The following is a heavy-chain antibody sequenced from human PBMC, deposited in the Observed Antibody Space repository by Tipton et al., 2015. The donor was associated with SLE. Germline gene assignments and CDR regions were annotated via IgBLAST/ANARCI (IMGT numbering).Heavy chain of an antibody. CDR2: ISSSGSII. D-gene: IGHD6-13*01. CDR1: GFTFSSYE. Sequence: SLRLSCAASGFTFSSYEMNWVRQAPGKGLEWVSYISSSGSIIYYADSVKGRFTISRDNAKNSLYLQMNSLRAEDTAVYYCARVGQQLALYYYMDVWGKGTTVTVSS. CDR3: ARVGQQLALYYYMDV. J-gene: IGHJ6*03. V-gene: IGHV3-48*03.